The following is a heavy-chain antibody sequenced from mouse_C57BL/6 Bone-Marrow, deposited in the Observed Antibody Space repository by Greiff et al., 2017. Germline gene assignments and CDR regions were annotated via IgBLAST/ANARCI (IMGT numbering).Heavy chain of an antibody. Sequence: VKLMESGPGLVAPSQSLSITCTVSGFSLTSYAISWVRQPPGKGLEWLGVIWTGGGTNYNSALKSRLSISKDNSKSQVFLKMNSLQTDDTARYYCATHYYGSSSAWFAYWGQGTLVTVSA. J-gene: IGHJ3*01. V-gene: IGHV2-9-1*01. CDR3: ATHYYGSSSAWFAY. D-gene: IGHD1-1*01. CDR1: GFSLTSYA. CDR2: IWTGGGT.